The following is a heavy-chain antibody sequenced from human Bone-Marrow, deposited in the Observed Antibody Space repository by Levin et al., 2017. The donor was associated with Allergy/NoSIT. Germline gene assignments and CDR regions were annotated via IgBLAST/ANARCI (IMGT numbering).Heavy chain of an antibody. J-gene: IGHJ5*02. D-gene: IGHD3-22*01. CDR2: IYYSGST. CDR1: GGSISSGDYY. V-gene: IGHV4-30-4*01. Sequence: SQTLSLTCTVSGGSISSGDYYWSWIRQPPGKGLEWIGYIYYSGSTYYNPSLKSRVTISVDTSKNQFSLKLSSVTAADTAVYYCARSPYYYDSSGYYSNPWGQGTLVTVSS. CDR3: ARSPYYYDSSGYYSNP.